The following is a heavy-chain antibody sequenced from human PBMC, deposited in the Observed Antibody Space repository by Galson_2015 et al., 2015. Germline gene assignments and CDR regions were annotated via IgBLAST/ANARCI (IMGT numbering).Heavy chain of an antibody. Sequence: SVKASCKASGYTFTSYGISWVRQAPGQGLEWMGWISAYNGNTNYAQKLQGRVTMTTDTSTSTAYMELRSLRSDNTAVYYCARRAPYTTRGYYGMDVWGQGTTVTVSS. D-gene: IGHD1-1*01. V-gene: IGHV1-18*01. CDR3: ARRAPYTTRGYYGMDV. J-gene: IGHJ6*02. CDR1: GYTFTSYG. CDR2: ISAYNGNT.